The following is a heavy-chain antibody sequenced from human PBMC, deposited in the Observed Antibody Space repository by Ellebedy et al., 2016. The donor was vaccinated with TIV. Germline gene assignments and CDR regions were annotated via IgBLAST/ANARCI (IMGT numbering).Heavy chain of an antibody. V-gene: IGHV3-74*01. CDR1: GFTFNKYW. CDR2: LNSDGSNA. D-gene: IGHD2-15*01. J-gene: IGHJ4*02. Sequence: GESLKISCAASGFTFNKYWMHWIRQTPGKGLVWVSRLNSDGSNAIYADSVKGRFTISRDNAKNMLYLQMNSLRAEDTAVYYCARNRYCSSGDCYDLGYWGQGTLVTVSS. CDR3: ARNRYCSSGDCYDLGY.